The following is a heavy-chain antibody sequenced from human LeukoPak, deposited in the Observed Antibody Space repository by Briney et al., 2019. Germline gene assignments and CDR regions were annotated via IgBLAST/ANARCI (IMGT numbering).Heavy chain of an antibody. V-gene: IGHV3-23*01. J-gene: IGHJ6*03. CDR3: ARGYNWKHVGDYYYYMDV. Sequence: PGGSLRLSCAASGFTFSSYAMSWVRQAPGKGLEWVSTISGSAINTYYADSVKGRFTISRDNSKNTLYLQINSLRAEDTAVYYCARGYNWKHVGDYYYYMDVWGKGTTVTVSS. D-gene: IGHD1-20*01. CDR1: GFTFSSYA. CDR2: ISGSAINT.